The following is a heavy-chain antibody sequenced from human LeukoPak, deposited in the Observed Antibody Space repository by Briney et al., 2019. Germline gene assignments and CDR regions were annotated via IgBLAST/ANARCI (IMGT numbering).Heavy chain of an antibody. CDR1: RFTFSNAW. J-gene: IGHJ4*02. CDR2: IKSKTDGGTT. V-gene: IGHV3-15*01. CDR3: TTEGIAVAGTGDY. Sequence: PGGSLRLSCAASRFTFSNAWMSWVRQAPGKGLEWVGRIKSKTDGGTTDYAAPVKGRFTISRDDSKNTLYLQMNSLKTEDTAVYYCTTEGIAVAGTGDYWGQGTLVTVSS. D-gene: IGHD6-19*01.